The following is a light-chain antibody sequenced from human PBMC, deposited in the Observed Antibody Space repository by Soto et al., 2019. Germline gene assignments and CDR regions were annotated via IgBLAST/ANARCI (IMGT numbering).Light chain of an antibody. CDR3: CSYTSSSSLV. J-gene: IGLJ1*01. CDR2: DVT. Sequence: QSVLTQPAPLSGAPGQSVPLPFTGTSRDGGAYNYVSWYQQYPGKAPKLMIYDVTSRPSGVSNRFSGSKSGNAASLTISGLQAEDEADCYCCSYTSSSSLVFGTGTKVTVL. V-gene: IGLV2-14*03. CDR1: SRDGGAYNY.